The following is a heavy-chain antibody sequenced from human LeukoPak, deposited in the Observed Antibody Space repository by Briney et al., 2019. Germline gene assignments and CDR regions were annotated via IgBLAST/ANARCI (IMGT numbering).Heavy chain of an antibody. V-gene: IGHV3-23*01. CDR3: AKLNRDAIIRGESGFDY. Sequence: PGGSLRLSCAASGFTFSNYAISWVRQAPGKGLEWVTGISGSGTTTYFADSVKGRFTISRDNSDDTVYLQMNSLRAEDTALYYCAKLNRDAIIRGESGFDYWGQGTLVTVSS. J-gene: IGHJ4*02. D-gene: IGHD3-10*01. CDR1: GFTFSNYA. CDR2: ISGSGTTT.